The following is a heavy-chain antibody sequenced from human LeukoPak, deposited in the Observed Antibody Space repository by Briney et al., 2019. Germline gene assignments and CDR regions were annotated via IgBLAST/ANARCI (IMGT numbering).Heavy chain of an antibody. V-gene: IGHV3-23*01. CDR1: GFTFSSYA. D-gene: IGHD2-15*01. Sequence: GRSLRLSCAASGFTFSSYAMSWVRQAPGKGLEWVSAISGSGGSTYYADSVKGRFTISRDNSKNTLYLQMNSLRAEDTAVYYCAKSLEGHCSGGSCYIDYWGQGTLVTVSS. CDR3: AKSLEGHCSGGSCYIDY. J-gene: IGHJ4*02. CDR2: ISGSGGST.